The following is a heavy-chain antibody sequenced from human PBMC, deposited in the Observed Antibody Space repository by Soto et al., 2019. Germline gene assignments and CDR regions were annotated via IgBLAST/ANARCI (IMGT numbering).Heavy chain of an antibody. V-gene: IGHV4-34*01. CDR1: GGSFSGYY. CDR3: ARGPRYYDILTGRKYYYYYYMDV. CDR2: INHSGST. D-gene: IGHD3-9*01. J-gene: IGHJ6*03. Sequence: PSETLSLTCAVYGGSFSGYYWSWIRQPPGKGLEWIGEINHSGSTNYNPSLKSRVTISVDTSKNQFSLKLSSVTAADTAVYYCARGPRYYDILTGRKYYYYYYMDVWGKGTTVTVSS.